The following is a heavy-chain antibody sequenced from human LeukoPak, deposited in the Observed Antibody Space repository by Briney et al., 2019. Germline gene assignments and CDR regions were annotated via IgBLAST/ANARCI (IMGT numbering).Heavy chain of an antibody. J-gene: IGHJ4*02. CDR2: ISGDAVTS. CDR1: GFTFKNYA. Sequence: GGSLRLSCAASGFTFKNYAMNWVRQSPGQGLEWVSTISGDAVTSWYADSVKGRFTVSRDNSKNIVFLQMNNLRAEDTAVYYCAKLVGATAGNDYWGQGTLVTVSS. D-gene: IGHD1-26*01. CDR3: AKLVGATAGNDY. V-gene: IGHV3-23*01.